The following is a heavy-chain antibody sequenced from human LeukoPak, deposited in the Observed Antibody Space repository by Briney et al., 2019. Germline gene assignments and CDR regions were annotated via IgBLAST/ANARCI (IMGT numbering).Heavy chain of an antibody. J-gene: IGHJ5*02. V-gene: IGHV1-69*06. Sequence: SVKVSCKASGGTFSSYAISWVRQAPGQGLEWMGRIIPIFVTANYEQTFHGSATITADKSTRTAYMEPRRLRSEDTAVYYCAREYYYDSSGYFAINWFDPWGQGTLVTVSS. CDR1: GGTFSSYA. CDR3: AREYYYDSSGYFAINWFDP. CDR2: IIPIFVTA. D-gene: IGHD3-22*01.